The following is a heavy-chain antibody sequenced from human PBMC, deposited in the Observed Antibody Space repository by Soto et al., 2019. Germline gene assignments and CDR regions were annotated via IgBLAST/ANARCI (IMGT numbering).Heavy chain of an antibody. CDR2: ISASGGSI. V-gene: IGHV3-23*01. CDR1: GFTFSSYA. Sequence: VQLLESGGGLVQPGGSLRLSCAASGFTFSSYAMSWVRQAPGKGLEWVSAISASGGSIYYADSVKGRFTISRDNSINTLYLQMNSLRADDTAMYYCAKDWNIAAVGSRFFDYWGQGTLVTVSS. D-gene: IGHD6-13*01. CDR3: AKDWNIAAVGSRFFDY. J-gene: IGHJ4*02.